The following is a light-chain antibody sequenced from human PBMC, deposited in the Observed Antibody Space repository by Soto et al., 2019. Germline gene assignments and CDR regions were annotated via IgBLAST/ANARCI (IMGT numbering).Light chain of an antibody. J-gene: IGKJ5*01. CDR3: QQLFDSPIT. CDR2: AAS. CDR1: QVISTS. V-gene: IGKV1-9*01. Sequence: SVTITCRASQVISTSLAWYQVKPGKAPKLLIYAASTLESGVPSRFSATVSGTEFSLTITSLQPEDFATYYCQQLFDSPITFGQGTRLEIK.